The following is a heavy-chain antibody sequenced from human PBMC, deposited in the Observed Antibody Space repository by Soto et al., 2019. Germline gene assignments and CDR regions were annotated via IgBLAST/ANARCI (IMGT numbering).Heavy chain of an antibody. V-gene: IGHV3-15*07. Sequence: GGSLRLSCAASGFTFSNAWMNWVRQAPGKGLEWVGRIKSKTDGGTTDYAAPVKGRFTISRDDSKNTLYLQMNSLKTEDTAVYYCTTPLTGGYYYYGMDVWGQGTTVTVSS. CDR1: GFTFSNAW. J-gene: IGHJ6*02. CDR2: IKSKTDGGTT. D-gene: IGHD7-27*01. CDR3: TTPLTGGYYYYGMDV.